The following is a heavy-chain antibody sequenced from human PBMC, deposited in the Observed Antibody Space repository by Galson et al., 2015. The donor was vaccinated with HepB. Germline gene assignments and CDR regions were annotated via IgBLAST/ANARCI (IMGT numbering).Heavy chain of an antibody. V-gene: IGHV5-51*03. D-gene: IGHD3-22*01. CDR2: IYPGDSDT. CDR3: ASYFRPYDSSGYVDFPAFDI. CDR1: GYSFTSYW. Sequence: QSGAEVKKPGESLKISCKGSGYSFTSYWIGWVRQMPGKGLEWMGIIYPGDSDTRYSPSFQGQVTISADKSISTAYLQWSSLKASDTAMYYCASYFRPYDSSGYVDFPAFDIWGQGTMVTVSS. J-gene: IGHJ3*02.